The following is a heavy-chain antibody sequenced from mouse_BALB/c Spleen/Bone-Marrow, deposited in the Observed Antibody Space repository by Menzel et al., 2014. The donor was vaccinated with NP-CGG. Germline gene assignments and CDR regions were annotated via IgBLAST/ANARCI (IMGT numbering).Heavy chain of an antibody. CDR3: APYYYGSSSFAY. J-gene: IGHJ3*01. CDR2: IDPANGNT. V-gene: IGHV14-3*02. CDR1: GFNIKDTY. Sequence: EVKVVESGAELVKPGASVKLSCTASGFNIKDTYMHWVKQRPEQGLEWIGRIDPANGNTKYDPKFQGKATITADTSSNTAYLQLSSLTSEDTAVYYCAPYYYGSSSFAYWGQGTLVTASA. D-gene: IGHD1-1*01.